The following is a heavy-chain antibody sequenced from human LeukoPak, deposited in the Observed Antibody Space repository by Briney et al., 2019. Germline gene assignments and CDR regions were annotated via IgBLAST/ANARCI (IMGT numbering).Heavy chain of an antibody. CDR1: GFTFTSYW. CDR3: ASLTSGFDP. J-gene: IGHJ5*02. CDR2: INSDGSST. Sequence: GGSLRLSCAASGFTFTSYWMHWVRQAPGKGLVWVSRINSDGSSTSYADFVEGRFTISRDNAKNTLYLQMNSLRVDDTAVYYCASLTSGFDPWGQGTQVTVSS. V-gene: IGHV3-74*01.